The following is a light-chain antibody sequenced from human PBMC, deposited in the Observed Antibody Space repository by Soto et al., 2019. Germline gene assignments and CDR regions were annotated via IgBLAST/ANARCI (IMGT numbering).Light chain of an antibody. CDR1: QSILYNSNNKNQ. CDR2: WTS. Sequence: DIVMTQSPDSLAVSLGERATINCKSSQSILYNSNNKNQLAWYQQKPGQPPKLLIYWTSTRESGVPDRFSGSGSGKDFTLTISSLQAEDVAVYYCQQYYTIPLTFGGGTKVEIK. J-gene: IGKJ4*01. V-gene: IGKV4-1*01. CDR3: QQYYTIPLT.